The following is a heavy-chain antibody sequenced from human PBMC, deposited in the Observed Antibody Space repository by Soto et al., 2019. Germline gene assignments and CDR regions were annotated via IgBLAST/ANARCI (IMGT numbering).Heavy chain of an antibody. D-gene: IGHD3-22*01. V-gene: IGHV3-30*18. CDR1: GFTFSSYG. J-gene: IGHJ6*02. Sequence: QVQLVESGGGVVQPGRSLRLSCAASGFTFSSYGMHWVRQAPGKGLEWVAVISYDGSNKYYADSVKGRFTISRDNSKNTLYLQMNSLRAEETAVYYCAKEHEYYDSKPESKYYYYYGMDVWGQGTTVTVSS. CDR2: ISYDGSNK. CDR3: AKEHEYYDSKPESKYYYYYGMDV.